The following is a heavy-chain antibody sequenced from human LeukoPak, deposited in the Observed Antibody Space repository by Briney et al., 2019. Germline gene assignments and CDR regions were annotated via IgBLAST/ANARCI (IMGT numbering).Heavy chain of an antibody. CDR1: GGSISSYY. Sequence: PSETLSLTCTVSGGSISSYYWSWIRQPPGKGLEWIGSIYYSGSTYYNLSLKSRVTISVDTSKNQFSLKLSSVTAADTAVYYCARVNAYYDILTYYYYYMDVWGKGTTVTVSS. V-gene: IGHV4-59*12. CDR3: ARVNAYYDILTYYYYYMDV. CDR2: IYYSGST. D-gene: IGHD3-9*01. J-gene: IGHJ6*03.